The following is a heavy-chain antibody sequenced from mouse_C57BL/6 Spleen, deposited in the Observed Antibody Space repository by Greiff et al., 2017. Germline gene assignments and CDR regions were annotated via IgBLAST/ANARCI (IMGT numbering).Heavy chain of an antibody. V-gene: IGHV1-80*01. CDR3: ARLYYGCPYYYAMDY. J-gene: IGHJ4*01. CDR2: IYPGDGDT. Sequence: VQLQQSGAELVKPGASVKISCKASGYAFSSYWMNWVKQRPGKGLEWIGQIYPGDGDTNYNGKFKGKATLTADKSSSTAYMQLSSLTSEDSAVYFCARLYYGCPYYYAMDYWGQGTSVTVSS. D-gene: IGHD1-1*01. CDR1: GYAFSSYW.